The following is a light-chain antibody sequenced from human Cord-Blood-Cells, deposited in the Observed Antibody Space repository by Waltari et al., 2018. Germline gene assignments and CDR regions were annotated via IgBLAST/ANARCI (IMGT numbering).Light chain of an antibody. CDR3: SSYTSSSTWV. CDR1: SSDVGGYNY. V-gene: IGLV2-14*01. CDR2: DVR. Sequence: QSALTQPASVSGSPGQSITISCTGTSSDVGGYNYVSWYQQHPGKAPKLSIYDVRKRRSGVSNRFSGSKSGNTASLTISGLQAEDEADYYCSSYTSSSTWVFGGGTKLTVL. J-gene: IGLJ3*02.